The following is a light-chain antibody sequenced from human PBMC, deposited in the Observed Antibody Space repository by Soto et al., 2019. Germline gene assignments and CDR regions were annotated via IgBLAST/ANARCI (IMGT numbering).Light chain of an antibody. V-gene: IGLV2-14*01. CDR2: EVS. CDR1: SSDVGGYNY. CDR3: SSYRGSTTWV. J-gene: IGLJ3*02. Sequence: QSALTQPASVSGSPGQSITISCTGTSSDVGGYNYVSWYQQHPGKAPKLMIYEVSNRPSGVSDRFSGSKSVNTASLTISGLQAEDEADYYCSSYRGSTTWVFGGGTKLTVL.